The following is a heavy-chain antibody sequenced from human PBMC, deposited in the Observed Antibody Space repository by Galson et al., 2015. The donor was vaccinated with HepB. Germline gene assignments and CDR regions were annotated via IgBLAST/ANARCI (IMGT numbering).Heavy chain of an antibody. J-gene: IGHJ5*02. CDR2: ISGSGGNT. D-gene: IGHD6-19*01. CDR3: AKVSTSGWYSDWFDP. V-gene: IGHV3-23*01. CDR1: GFTFSNYA. Sequence: SLRLSCAASGFTFSNYAMGWVRQAPGKGLEWVSGISGSGGNTYYADSVKGRLTISRDNSKNTLYLQMNSLRAKDTAVYYCAKVSTSGWYSDWFDPWGQGTLVTVSS.